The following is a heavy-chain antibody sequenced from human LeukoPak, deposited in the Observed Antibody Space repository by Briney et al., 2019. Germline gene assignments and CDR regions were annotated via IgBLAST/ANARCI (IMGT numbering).Heavy chain of an antibody. D-gene: IGHD1-26*01. Sequence: AGGSLRLSCAASGFTFSSYGMHWVRQAPGKGLEWVAVISYDGSNKYYADSVKGRFTISRDNSKNTLYLQMNSLRAEDTAVYYCARNTGSYALDYWGQGTLVTVSA. CDR1: GFTFSSYG. V-gene: IGHV3-30*12. J-gene: IGHJ4*02. CDR3: ARNTGSYALDY. CDR2: ISYDGSNK.